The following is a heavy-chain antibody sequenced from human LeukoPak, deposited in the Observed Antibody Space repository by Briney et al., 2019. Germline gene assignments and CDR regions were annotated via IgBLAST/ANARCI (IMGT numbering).Heavy chain of an antibody. Sequence: WASVKVSCKASGYPFTIYDINWVRQAAGQGLEWVGWNNPMGMRAYAQKFQGRVSMTTNTSINTAYMELSSLRSDDTAVYYCARGRQSELWGQGTLITVSS. CDR1: GYPFTIYD. CDR3: ARGRQSEL. J-gene: IGHJ4*02. V-gene: IGHV1-8*01. D-gene: IGHD1-7*01. CDR2: NNPMGMR.